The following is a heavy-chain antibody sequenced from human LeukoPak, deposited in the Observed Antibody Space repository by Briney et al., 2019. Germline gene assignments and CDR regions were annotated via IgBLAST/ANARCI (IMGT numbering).Heavy chain of an antibody. CDR1: GFTFSSYW. Sequence: GGSLRLSCAASGFTFSSYWMHWVRQAPGKGLVWVSRINSDGSSTSYADSVKGRFTISRDNAKNTLYLQMNSLRAEDTAVYYCARGGIAAAGDYYYYMDVWGKGTTVTVSS. CDR2: INSDGSST. CDR3: ARGGIAAAGDYYYYMDV. J-gene: IGHJ6*03. D-gene: IGHD6-13*01. V-gene: IGHV3-74*01.